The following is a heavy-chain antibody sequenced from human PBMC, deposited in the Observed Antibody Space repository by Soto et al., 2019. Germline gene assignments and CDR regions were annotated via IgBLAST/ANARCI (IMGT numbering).Heavy chain of an antibody. J-gene: IGHJ1*01. CDR1: GFTFDDYA. Sequence: GGSLRLSCAASGFTFDDYAMHWVRQAPGKGLEWVSLISWDGGSTYYADSVKGRFTISRDNSKNSLYLQMNSLRAEDTALYYCAKDIGATSEYFQQWGQGTLVTVSS. CDR2: ISWDGGST. CDR3: AKDIGATSEYFQQ. V-gene: IGHV3-43D*03. D-gene: IGHD1-26*01.